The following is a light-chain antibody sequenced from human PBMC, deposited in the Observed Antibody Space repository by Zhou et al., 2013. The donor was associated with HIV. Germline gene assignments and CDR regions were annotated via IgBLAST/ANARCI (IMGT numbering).Light chain of an antibody. J-gene: IGKJ5*01. CDR2: ETS. Sequence: EIVLTQSPATLSLSPRERATLSCRASQRVTSQLGWYQQKPGQAPRLLIYETSKRVAGIPARFSGSGSGTDFTLTISSVEPEDFAVYSCQQCSNWITFGQGTRLEIK. CDR3: QQCSNWIT. V-gene: IGKV3-11*01. CDR1: QRVTSQ.